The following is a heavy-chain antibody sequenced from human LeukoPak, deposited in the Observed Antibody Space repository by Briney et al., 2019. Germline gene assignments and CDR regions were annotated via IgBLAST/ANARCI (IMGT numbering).Heavy chain of an antibody. CDR3: ARPRFPCYRLSGADYYYMDV. V-gene: IGHV1-69*06. D-gene: IGHD2-8*01. CDR2: IIPIFGTA. Sequence: GSSVKVSCKASGGTFSNYAISWVRQAPGQGLEWMGGIIPIFGTANYAQKFQGRVTITADKSTTTAYMELSSLRSEDTAVYYCARPRFPCYRLSGADYYYMDVWGKGTTVTVSS. CDR1: GGTFSNYA. J-gene: IGHJ6*03.